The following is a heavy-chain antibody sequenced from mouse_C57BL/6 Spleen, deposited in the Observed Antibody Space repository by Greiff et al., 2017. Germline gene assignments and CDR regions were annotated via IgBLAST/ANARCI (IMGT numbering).Heavy chain of an antibody. J-gene: IGHJ1*03. V-gene: IGHV5-16*01. Sequence: EVKLQASEGGLVQPGSSMKLSCTASGFTFSDYYMAWVRQVPEKGLEWVANINYDGSSTYYLDSLKSRFIISRDNAKNILYLQMSSLKSEDTATYYCAREGDGNYWYFDVWGTGTTVTVSS. CDR3: AREGDGNYWYFDV. D-gene: IGHD2-1*01. CDR2: INYDGSST. CDR1: GFTFSDYY.